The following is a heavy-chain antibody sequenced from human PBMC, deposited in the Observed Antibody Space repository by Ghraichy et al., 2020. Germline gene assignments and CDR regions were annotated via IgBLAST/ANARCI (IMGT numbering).Heavy chain of an antibody. CDR2: TYYRSKWYN. J-gene: IGHJ4*02. V-gene: IGHV6-1*01. CDR3: ARDIREYSSGWSPYYIDY. Sequence: SQTLSLTCAISGDSVSSNSAAWNWIRQSPSRGLEWLGRTYYRSKWYNDYAVSVKSRITINPATSKNQFSLQLNSVTPEDTAVYYCARDIREYSSGWSPYYIDYWRQGTLVTVSS. D-gene: IGHD6-19*01. CDR1: GDSVSSNSAA.